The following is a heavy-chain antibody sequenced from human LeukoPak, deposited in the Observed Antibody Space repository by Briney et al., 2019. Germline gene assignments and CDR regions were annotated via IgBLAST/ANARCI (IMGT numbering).Heavy chain of an antibody. CDR3: AASQQLVRFQFFDY. V-gene: IGHV3-23*01. CDR2: ISGSGGTT. CDR1: EFTFSNYA. D-gene: IGHD6-13*01. J-gene: IGHJ4*02. Sequence: GGSLRLSCAASEFTFSNYAMSWVRQAPGKGLEWVSAISGSGGTTYYADSVKGRFTISRDNSKNTLYLQMNSLRAEDTALYYCAASQQLVRFQFFDYWGQGTLVTVSS.